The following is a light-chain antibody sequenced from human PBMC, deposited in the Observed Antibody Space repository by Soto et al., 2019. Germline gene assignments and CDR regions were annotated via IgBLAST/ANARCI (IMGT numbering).Light chain of an antibody. Sequence: QSVLTQPPSVSGAPGQRVTISCTGNSSNIGAGYDVHWYQQPPGTAPKLPIYGNSNRPSGVPDRFSGSKSGTSATLPITRLHSENEADYFCQTEDGSLSAFVLGTRTKLTVL. CDR3: QTEDGSLSAFV. CDR2: GNS. V-gene: IGLV1-40*01. J-gene: IGLJ1*01. CDR1: SSNIGAGYD.